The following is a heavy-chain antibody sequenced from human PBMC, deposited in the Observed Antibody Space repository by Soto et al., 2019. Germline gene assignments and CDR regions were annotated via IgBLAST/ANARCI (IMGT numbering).Heavy chain of an antibody. D-gene: IGHD1-1*01. V-gene: IGHV1-8*01. CDR3: ARRAETNGWNGFGADKYYFDF. CDR1: GYTFTSYD. J-gene: IGHJ4*02. CDR2: MNPNTGNS. Sequence: QVQLVQSGAEVRKPGASVKVSCEASGYTFTSYDIYWVRQATGQGLEWMGWMNPNTGNSGYAQKVQRRVTMTSDTSISTAHMELSSLRSEDTAVYYCARRAETNGWNGFGADKYYFDFWGQGTLVTVSS.